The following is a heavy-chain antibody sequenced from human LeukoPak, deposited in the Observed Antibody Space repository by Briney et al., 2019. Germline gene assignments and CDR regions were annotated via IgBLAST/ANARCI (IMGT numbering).Heavy chain of an antibody. V-gene: IGHV3-15*01. CDR2: IKSRSHGGRT. CDR1: GLTFSNAW. J-gene: IGHJ4*02. D-gene: IGHD1-1*01. Sequence: GGSQRLSCGASGLTFSNAWMSWVRQAPGKGLEWVGRIKSRSHGGRTDYAAPVKGKFTISRDDSKNTLYLQMNSLKIEDTAVYHCSTSGQHWDVFDYWGQGTLVSVSS. CDR3: STSGQHWDVFDY.